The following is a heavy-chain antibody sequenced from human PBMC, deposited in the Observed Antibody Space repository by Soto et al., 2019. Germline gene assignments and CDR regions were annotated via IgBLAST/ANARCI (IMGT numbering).Heavy chain of an antibody. D-gene: IGHD5-18*01. CDR2: INSGGST. Sequence: EVQLVESGGGLIQPGGSLRLSCAASGFTVSSTYMSWVRQSPGKGLELVSVINSGGSTDDADSVKGRFTISRDTSKNTLYLQLTSLRAEDTAVYYCARSAYSYGPFDYWGQGTLVTVSS. CDR1: GFTVSSTY. V-gene: IGHV3-53*01. CDR3: ARSAYSYGPFDY. J-gene: IGHJ4*02.